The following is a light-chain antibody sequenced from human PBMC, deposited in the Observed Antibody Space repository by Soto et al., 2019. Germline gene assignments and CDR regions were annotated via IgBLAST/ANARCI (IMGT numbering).Light chain of an antibody. J-gene: IGKJ1*01. CDR3: QKYTSAPPT. CDR2: AAS. CDR1: QGISNY. Sequence: MNKSSVSVSSYVKARATITCRASQGISNYLTWYQQKPGKVPKLLIYAASTLQSGVPSRFSGSGSGTDFTLTISSLQPEDVATYYCQKYTSAPPTFGQGT. V-gene: IGKV1-27*01.